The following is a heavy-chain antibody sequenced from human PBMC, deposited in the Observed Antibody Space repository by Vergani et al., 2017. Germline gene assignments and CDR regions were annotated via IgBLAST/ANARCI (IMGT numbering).Heavy chain of an antibody. V-gene: IGHV3-11*01. CDR1: GFTFSDYY. D-gene: IGHD3-10*01. Sequence: QVQLVESGGGLVKPGGSLRLSCAASGFTFSDYYMSWIRQAPGKGLEWVATISSGGGDIFYADSVKGRFTISRDNSKNTLFLQMNSLKDEDTAVYYCTTAGGLYYLHGEYFQYWGRGTLVSVSS. CDR3: TTAGGLYYLHGEYFQY. J-gene: IGHJ1*01. CDR2: ISSGGGDI.